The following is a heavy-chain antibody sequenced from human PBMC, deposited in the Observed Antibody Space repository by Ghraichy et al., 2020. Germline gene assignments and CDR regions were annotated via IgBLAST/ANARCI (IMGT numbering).Heavy chain of an antibody. J-gene: IGHJ4*02. CDR1: GGSISSYY. Sequence: SETLSLTCTVSGGSISSYYWSWIRQPPGKGLEWIGFIYYSGSTNYNPSLKSRVTISVDTSKNQFSLKLSSVTAADTAVYYCARMVYDTIGYWAGYFDYWGQGTLVTVSS. D-gene: IGHD3-22*01. CDR2: IYYSGST. CDR3: ARMVYDTIGYWAGYFDY. V-gene: IGHV4-59*01.